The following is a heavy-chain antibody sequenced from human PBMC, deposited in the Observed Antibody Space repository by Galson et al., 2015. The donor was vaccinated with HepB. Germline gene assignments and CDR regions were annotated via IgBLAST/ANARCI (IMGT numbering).Heavy chain of an antibody. CDR1: GFAFDSHA. V-gene: IGHV3-23*01. D-gene: IGHD5-18*01. Sequence: SLRLSCAASGFAFDSHAMSWVRQAPGRGLEWISGISGNGDSTFYADSVKGRFTVSRDNSNNMLYLQMNSLRAEDAGLYICAKGYGLFDSWAQGILVTVSS. CDR2: ISGNGDST. J-gene: IGHJ5*01. CDR3: AKGYGLFDS.